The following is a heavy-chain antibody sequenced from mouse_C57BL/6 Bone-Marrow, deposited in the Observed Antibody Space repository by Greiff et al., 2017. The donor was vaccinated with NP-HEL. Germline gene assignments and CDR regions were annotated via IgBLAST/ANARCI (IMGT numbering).Heavy chain of an antibody. CDR2: ISDGGSYT. V-gene: IGHV5-4*01. CDR3: ARDFTTVVAFPYWYFDV. J-gene: IGHJ1*03. Sequence: EVKLMESGGGLVKPGGSLKLSCAASGFTFSSYAMSWVRQTPEKRLEWVATISDGGSYTYYPDNVKGRFTISRDNAKNNLYLQMSHLKSEDTAMYYCARDFTTVVAFPYWYFDVWGTGTTVTVSS. CDR1: GFTFSSYA. D-gene: IGHD1-1*01.